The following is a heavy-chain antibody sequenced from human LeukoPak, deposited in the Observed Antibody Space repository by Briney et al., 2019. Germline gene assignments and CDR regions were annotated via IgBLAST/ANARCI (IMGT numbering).Heavy chain of an antibody. V-gene: IGHV1-18*01. J-gene: IGHJ6*02. CDR3: AREKMEVGYYGLDV. CDR1: GYTFTSYG. CDR2: ISAYNGNA. Sequence: ASVKVSCKASGYTFTSYGISWVRQAPGQGLEWMGWISAYNGNANYAQKLQGRVTMTTDTSTSTAYMELSSLRSDDTDVYYCAREKMEVGYYGLDVWGQGTTVTVSS. D-gene: IGHD1-1*01.